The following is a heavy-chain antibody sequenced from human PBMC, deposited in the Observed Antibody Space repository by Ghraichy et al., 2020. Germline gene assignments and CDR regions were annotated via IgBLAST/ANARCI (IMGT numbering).Heavy chain of an antibody. Sequence: SETLSLTCAVYGGSFIGYYWSWIRQPPGKGLEWIGEINHSGSTNYNPSLKSRVTISVDTSKNQFSLKLSSVTAADTAVYYCARVRKNCSGGSCYWRDWYFDLWGRVSLVTVSS. V-gene: IGHV4-34*01. D-gene: IGHD2-15*01. CDR1: GGSFIGYY. CDR3: ARVRKNCSGGSCYWRDWYFDL. CDR2: INHSGST. J-gene: IGHJ2*01.